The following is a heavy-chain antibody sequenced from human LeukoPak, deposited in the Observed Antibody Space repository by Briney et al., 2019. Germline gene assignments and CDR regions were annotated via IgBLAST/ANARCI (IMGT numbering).Heavy chain of an antibody. CDR1: GGSISSSSYY. Sequence: SSETLSLTCTVSGGSISSSSYYWGWIRQPPGKGLEWIGEINHSGSTNYNPSLKSRVTISVDTSKNQFSLKLSSVTAADTAVYYCARVLGVDSSSWRSFDYWGQGTLVTVSS. J-gene: IGHJ4*02. D-gene: IGHD6-13*01. CDR2: INHSGST. V-gene: IGHV4-39*07. CDR3: ARVLGVDSSSWRSFDY.